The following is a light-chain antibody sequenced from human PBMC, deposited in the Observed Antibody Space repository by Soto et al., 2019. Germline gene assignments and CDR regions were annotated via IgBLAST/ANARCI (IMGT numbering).Light chain of an antibody. CDR3: QSYDSSLSGYV. Sequence: QPVLTQPPSVSGAPGQRVTISCTGSSSNIGATYDVHWYQQFPGTAPKLLIYANTNRPSGVPDRFSGSKSGTSASLAITGLQAEDEADYYCQSYDSSLSGYVFGTGTKLTVL. V-gene: IGLV1-40*01. CDR1: SSNIGATYD. CDR2: ANT. J-gene: IGLJ1*01.